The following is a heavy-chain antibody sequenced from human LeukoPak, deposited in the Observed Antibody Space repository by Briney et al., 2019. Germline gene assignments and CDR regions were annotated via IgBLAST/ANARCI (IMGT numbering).Heavy chain of an antibody. CDR2: ISYDGSNK. V-gene: IGHV3-30*03. Sequence: GGSLRLSCAASGFTFSSYCRHWVRQAPGKGLEWVAVISYDGSNKYYADSVNGLFTISRDNSKNTLYLQMNSLRAEDTAVYYCAGEAGMATLSLGFDYWGQGTLVTVSS. CDR1: GFTFSSYC. D-gene: IGHD5-24*01. J-gene: IGHJ4*02. CDR3: AGEAGMATLSLGFDY.